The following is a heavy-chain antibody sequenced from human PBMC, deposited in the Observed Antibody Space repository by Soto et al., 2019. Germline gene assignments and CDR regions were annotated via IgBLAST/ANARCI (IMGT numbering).Heavy chain of an antibody. CDR1: GGSISSSNW. Sequence: QVQLQESGPGLVKPSGTLSLTCAVSGGSISSSNWWSWVRQSPGKGLEWIGEIHHSGGTNYNPSLKSQVTMSVDGSKNQFSLRVTSVTAADTAIYYCVGRGPTVTTPSFDFWGQGTLVTVSS. V-gene: IGHV4-4*02. CDR3: VGRGPTVTTPSFDF. CDR2: IHHSGGT. J-gene: IGHJ4*02. D-gene: IGHD4-17*01.